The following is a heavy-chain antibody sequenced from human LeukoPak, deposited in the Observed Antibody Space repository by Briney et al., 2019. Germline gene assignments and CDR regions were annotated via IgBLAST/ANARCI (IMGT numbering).Heavy chain of an antibody. V-gene: IGHV5-51*01. D-gene: IGHD1-7*01. CDR2: IYPGDSDS. Sequence: PGESLKISCKGSGYSFTSYWIGWVRQMPGKGLEWMGIIYPGDSDSRYSPSFQGQVNISADKSSSTAYLQWSSLKASDTAMYYCARSVTGTRNYYYYYMDVWGKGTTVTVSS. J-gene: IGHJ6*03. CDR1: GYSFTSYW. CDR3: ARSVTGTRNYYYYYMDV.